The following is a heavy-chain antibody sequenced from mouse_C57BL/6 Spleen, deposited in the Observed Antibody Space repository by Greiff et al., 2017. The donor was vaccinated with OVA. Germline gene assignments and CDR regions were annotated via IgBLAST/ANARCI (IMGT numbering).Heavy chain of an antibody. CDR3: ARTADYAMDY. Sequence: EVQLVESGGGLVKPGGSLKLSCAASGFTFSDYGMHWVRQAPEKGLEWVAYISSGSSTIYYADTVKGRFTIPRDNAKNTLFLQVTSLRSENTAKYYGARTADYAMDYWGQGTTVTVSA. D-gene: IGHD1-2*01. J-gene: IGHJ4*01. V-gene: IGHV5-17*01. CDR1: GFTFSDYG. CDR2: ISSGSSTI.